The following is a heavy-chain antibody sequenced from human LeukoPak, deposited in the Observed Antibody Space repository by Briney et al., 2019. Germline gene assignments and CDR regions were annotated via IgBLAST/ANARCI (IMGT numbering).Heavy chain of an antibody. CDR1: GGSISSYY. J-gene: IGHJ5*02. D-gene: IGHD6-19*01. V-gene: IGHV4-59*01. Sequence: SETLSLTCTVSGGSISSYYWSWIRQPPGKGLEWIGYIYYSGSTNYNPSLKSRVTISVDPSKNQFSLKLSSVTAADTAVYYCARGAMSIAVAGKVWFDPWGQGTLVTVSS. CDR3: ARGAMSIAVAGKVWFDP. CDR2: IYYSGST.